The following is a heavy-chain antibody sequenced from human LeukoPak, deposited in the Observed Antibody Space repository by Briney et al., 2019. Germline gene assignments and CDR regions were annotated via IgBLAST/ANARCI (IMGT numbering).Heavy chain of an antibody. CDR3: ARANLPYCSGGSCKFMYYFDY. CDR1: GYTFTSYY. J-gene: IGHJ4*02. CDR2: INPSGGST. Sequence: ASVKVSCKASGYTFTSYYMHWVRQAPGQGLEWMGIINPSGGSTSYAQKFQGRVTLTGDTSTSTVYMELSSLRSEDTAVYYCARANLPYCSGGSCKFMYYFDYWGQGTLVTVSS. D-gene: IGHD2-15*01. V-gene: IGHV1-46*01.